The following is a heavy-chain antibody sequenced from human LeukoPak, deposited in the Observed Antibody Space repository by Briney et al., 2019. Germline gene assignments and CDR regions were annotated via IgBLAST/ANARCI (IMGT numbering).Heavy chain of an antibody. D-gene: IGHD3-22*01. CDR1: GGSISSYY. CDR2: MHYTGRT. Sequence: SETLSLTCTVSGGSISSYYWSWIRQPPGKGLEWIGFMHYTGRTRYNPSLQSRVTISVDTSKNHFSLKLSSLTAADTAVYFCARLLDYDSSGDPDTFDIWGQGTMVTVSS. V-gene: IGHV4-59*01. J-gene: IGHJ3*02. CDR3: ARLLDYDSSGDPDTFDI.